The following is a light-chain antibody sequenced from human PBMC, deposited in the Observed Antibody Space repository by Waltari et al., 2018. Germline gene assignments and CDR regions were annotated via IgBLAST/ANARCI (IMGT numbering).Light chain of an antibody. J-gene: IGKJ2*01. CDR1: QNIGPW. Sequence: DIQMTQSPSTVSASVGDRVTITCRTSQNIGPWLAWYQQKPGRAPNLLIYRASSLQSGVPSRFRGSGSGTEFPLTITSLQPDDIATYYCQQYESSSPYTFGPGTKLEIK. CDR2: RAS. CDR3: QQYESSSPYT. V-gene: IGKV1-5*03.